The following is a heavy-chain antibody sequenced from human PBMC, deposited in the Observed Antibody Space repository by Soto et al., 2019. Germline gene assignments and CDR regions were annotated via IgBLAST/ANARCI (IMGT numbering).Heavy chain of an antibody. CDR3: AAGYTTGPDAFDI. CDR2: ILPGDSDT. D-gene: IGHD6-13*01. Sequence: GESLKISCKGSGYNFANYWIGWVRQMPGKGLEWVGMILPGDSDTKNSPSLQGQITMSVDKSDSSAYLQWRSLKASDTAMYYCAAGYTTGPDAFDIWGQGTMVTVSS. V-gene: IGHV5-51*01. CDR1: GYNFANYW. J-gene: IGHJ3*02.